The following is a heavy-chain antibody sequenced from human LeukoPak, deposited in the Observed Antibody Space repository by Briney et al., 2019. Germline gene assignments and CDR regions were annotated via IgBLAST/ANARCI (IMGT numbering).Heavy chain of an antibody. CDR1: GLSISNFW. CDR2: INKDGNDK. J-gene: IGHJ4*02. V-gene: IGHV3-7*01. Sequence: GGSLRLSCAASGLSISNFWMHWVRQAPGKGLEWVAIINKDGNDKRYVDSVKGRFTPSRDNAKNSLYLQMNSLRAEDTALFYCVTDGDKWNDFEYWGQGTLVTVSS. D-gene: IGHD1-1*01. CDR3: VTDGDKWNDFEY.